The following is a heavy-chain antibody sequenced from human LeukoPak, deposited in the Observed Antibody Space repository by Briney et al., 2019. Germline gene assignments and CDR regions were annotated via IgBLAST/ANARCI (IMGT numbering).Heavy chain of an antibody. CDR2: ITATGDTA. Sequence: GGSLRLSCVASGFTFTKCAMSWIRQAPGKGLEWVAIITATGDTAYYADSVKGRFTISRDNSRNTVYMQMDSLRAEDTAVYYCAKEGSCCSNNWFDPWGQGTLVTVSS. V-gene: IGHV3-23*01. CDR1: GFTFTKCA. D-gene: IGHD2-15*01. J-gene: IGHJ5*02. CDR3: AKEGSCCSNNWFDP.